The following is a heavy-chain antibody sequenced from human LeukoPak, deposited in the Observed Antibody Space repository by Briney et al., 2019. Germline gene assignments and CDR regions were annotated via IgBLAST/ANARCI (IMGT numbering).Heavy chain of an antibody. J-gene: IGHJ4*02. CDR2: INAGNGNT. V-gene: IGHV1-3*01. D-gene: IGHD5-18*01. Sequence: ASVKVSCKASGYTFTSYGISWVRQAPGQRLEWMGWINAGNGNTKYSQKFQGRVTITRDTSASTAYMELSSLRSEDTAVYYCARVGYSYGYDDYWGQGTLVTVSS. CDR1: GYTFTSYG. CDR3: ARVGYSYGYDDY.